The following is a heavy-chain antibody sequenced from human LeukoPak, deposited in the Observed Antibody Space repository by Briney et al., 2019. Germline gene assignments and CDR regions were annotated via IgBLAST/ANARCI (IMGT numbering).Heavy chain of an antibody. V-gene: IGHV1-3*01. J-gene: IGHJ6*02. CDR2: ISAGNI. CDR1: GYTFTSYA. D-gene: IGHD2-8*01. Sequence: ASVKVSCKASGYTFTSYAMHWLRQAPGQRFEWMGWISAGNIKYSQNFQDRINITRDTSASTVNMELSSLTSADTAVYYCARVAYVMDVWGQGTTVVVSS. CDR3: ARVAYVMDV.